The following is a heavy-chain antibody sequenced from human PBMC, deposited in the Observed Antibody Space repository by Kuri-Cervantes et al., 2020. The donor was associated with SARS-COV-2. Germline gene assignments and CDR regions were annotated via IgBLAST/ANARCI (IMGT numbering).Heavy chain of an antibody. Sequence: GESLKISCAASGFTFSSYSMNWARQAPGKGLEWVSSISSSSSYIYYADSVKGRFTISRDNAKNSLYLQMNSLRAEDTAVYYCARAGVAGTYVGNDAFDIWGQETMVTVSS. D-gene: IGHD6-19*01. CDR1: GFTFSSYS. V-gene: IGHV3-21*01. CDR3: ARAGVAGTYVGNDAFDI. CDR2: ISSSSSYI. J-gene: IGHJ3*02.